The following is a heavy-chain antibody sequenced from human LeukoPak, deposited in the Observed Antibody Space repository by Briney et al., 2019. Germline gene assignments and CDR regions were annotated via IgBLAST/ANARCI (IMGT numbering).Heavy chain of an antibody. J-gene: IGHJ4*02. Sequence: SETLSLTCAVYGGSFSGYYWSWIRQPPGKGLEWIGEINHSGSTNYNPSLKSRVTISVDTSKNQFSLKLSSVTAADTAVYYCARDQSNYGSGAFDYWGQGTLVTVSS. CDR2: INHSGST. V-gene: IGHV4-34*01. D-gene: IGHD3-10*01. CDR3: ARDQSNYGSGAFDY. CDR1: GGSFSGYY.